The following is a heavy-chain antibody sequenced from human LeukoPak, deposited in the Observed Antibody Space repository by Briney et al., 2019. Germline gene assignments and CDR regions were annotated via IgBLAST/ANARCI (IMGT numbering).Heavy chain of an antibody. CDR1: GFTFSSYA. Sequence: GGSLRLSCAASGFTFSSYAMSWVRQAPGKGLEWVSAISGSGGSTYYADSVKGRFTISRDNSKNTLYLQMNNLRAEDTAVYYCAKDFDWLSQTYYYYGMDVWGQGTTVTVSS. CDR2: ISGSGGST. J-gene: IGHJ6*02. CDR3: AKDFDWLSQTYYYYGMDV. V-gene: IGHV3-23*01. D-gene: IGHD3-9*01.